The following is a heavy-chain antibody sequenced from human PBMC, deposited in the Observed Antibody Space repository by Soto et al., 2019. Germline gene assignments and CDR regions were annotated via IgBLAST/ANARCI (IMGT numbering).Heavy chain of an antibody. CDR2: NSASGGST. CDR3: AKMGGSEYELLGPDAFDI. Sequence: PVGSLRLSCAASGFTFNNHAMSWIRQAPGKGLEWVSTNSASGGSTYYAGSVKGRFTISRDNSKNTVYLQMKSLRVEDTAVYYCAKMGGSEYELLGPDAFDIWGQGTMVTVSS. D-gene: IGHD2-2*01. CDR1: GFTFNNHA. J-gene: IGHJ3*02. V-gene: IGHV3-23*01.